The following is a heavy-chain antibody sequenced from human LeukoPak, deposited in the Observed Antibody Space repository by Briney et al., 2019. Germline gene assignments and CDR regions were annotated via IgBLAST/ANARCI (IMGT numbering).Heavy chain of an antibody. V-gene: IGHV3-30-3*01. J-gene: IGHJ4*02. CDR1: GLTFSYHA. Sequence: PGRSLRLSCAASGLTFSYHAMHWVRQAPGKGLEWVAVISYDGSNKFYADSVKGRFSISRDNSKNTLYLQMNSLRPEDTAVYYCARDSASSAWYRGPGYWGQGTLVTVSS. CDR3: ARDSASSAWYRGPGY. D-gene: IGHD6-19*01. CDR2: ISYDGSNK.